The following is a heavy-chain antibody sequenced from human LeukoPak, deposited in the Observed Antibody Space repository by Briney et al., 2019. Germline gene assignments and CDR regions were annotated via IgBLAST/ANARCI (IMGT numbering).Heavy chain of an antibody. CDR3: AKDRSTYNILTGYQDY. D-gene: IGHD3-9*01. CDR2: MHEDGSEI. Sequence: GGSLRLSCAVVGFTFSDSIMSWVRQAPGKGPEWVAKMHEDGSEIEYVDSVKGRFTVSRDNSRNTLYLQMNSLRAEDAAVYYCAKDRSTYNILTGYQDYWGQGTLVTVSS. V-gene: IGHV3-7*01. J-gene: IGHJ4*02. CDR1: GFTFSDSI.